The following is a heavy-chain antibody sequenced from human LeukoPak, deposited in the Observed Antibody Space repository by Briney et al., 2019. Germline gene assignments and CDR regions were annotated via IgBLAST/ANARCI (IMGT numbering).Heavy chain of an antibody. Sequence: GGSLRLSCAASGFTLSSYSMNWVRQAPGKGLEWVSSISSSSSYIYYADSVKGRFTISRDNAKNSLYLQMNSLRAEDTAVYYCARVTATGGAFGIWGQGTMVTVSS. CDR1: GFTLSSYS. CDR3: ARVTATGGAFGI. J-gene: IGHJ3*02. CDR2: ISSSSSYI. V-gene: IGHV3-21*01. D-gene: IGHD4-17*01.